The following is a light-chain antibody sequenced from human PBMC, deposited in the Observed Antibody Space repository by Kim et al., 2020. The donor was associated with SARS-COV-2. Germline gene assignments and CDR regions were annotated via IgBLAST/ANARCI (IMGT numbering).Light chain of an antibody. CDR1: SGSIDDSY. CDR3: QSYNRDNVI. V-gene: IGLV6-57*03. J-gene: IGLJ2*01. CDR2: EDD. Sequence: GKTVTIACTPSSGSIDDSYVQWYQQRPGGVPTTVIYEDDQRPSGVSDRFSGSIDNSSNSASLTISGLRTEDEADYYCQSYNRDNVIFGGGTQLTVL.